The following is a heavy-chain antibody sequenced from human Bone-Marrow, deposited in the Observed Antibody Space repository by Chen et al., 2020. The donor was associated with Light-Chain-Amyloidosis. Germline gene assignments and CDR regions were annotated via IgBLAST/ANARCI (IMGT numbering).Heavy chain of an antibody. Sequence: IGWVRQMPGKGLEWMGVIYPDDSDARYSPSFEGQVTISADKSITXXXLXXRSLXASDTAMYYCARRRDGYNFDYWGQGTLVTVSS. J-gene: IGHJ4*02. V-gene: IGHV5-51*01. CDR2: IYPDDSDA. D-gene: IGHD5-12*01. CDR3: ARRRDGYNFDY.